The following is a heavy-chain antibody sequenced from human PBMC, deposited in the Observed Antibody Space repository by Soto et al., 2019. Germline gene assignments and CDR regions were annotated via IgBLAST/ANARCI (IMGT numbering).Heavy chain of an antibody. J-gene: IGHJ6*02. CDR3: AKDRHYYDSSGYYYYYGMDV. V-gene: IGHV3-30*18. CDR2: ISYDGSNK. D-gene: IGHD3-22*01. CDR1: GFTFSSYG. Sequence: PGGSLRLSCAASGFTFSSYGMHWVRQAPGKGLEWVAVISYDGSNKYYADSVKGRFTISRDNSKNTLYLQMNSLRAEDTAVYYCAKDRHYYDSSGYYYYYGMDVWGQGTTVTVSS.